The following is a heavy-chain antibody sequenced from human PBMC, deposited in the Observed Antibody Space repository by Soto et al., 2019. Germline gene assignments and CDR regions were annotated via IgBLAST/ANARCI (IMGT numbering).Heavy chain of an antibody. CDR1: GFTFSSHT. Sequence: GVSLRLSWAASGFTFSSHTMNWVRQAPGKGLEWISYITSTSSTKNYADSVKGRFTISRDNANNSLYLQMNSLRDEDTAVYYCARRITMVRGPYYYYAMDVWGKGTTVTVS. CDR2: ITSTSSTK. V-gene: IGHV3-48*02. J-gene: IGHJ6*04. D-gene: IGHD3-10*01. CDR3: ARRITMVRGPYYYYAMDV.